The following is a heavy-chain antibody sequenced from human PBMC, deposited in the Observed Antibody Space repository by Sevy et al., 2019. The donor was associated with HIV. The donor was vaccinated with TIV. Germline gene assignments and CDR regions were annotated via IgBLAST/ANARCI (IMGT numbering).Heavy chain of an antibody. D-gene: IGHD3-22*01. CDR1: GGSISSYY. CDR3: ARDPYDSSGYYYDY. V-gene: IGHV4-4*07. CDR2: IYTSGST. Sequence: SETLSLTCTVSGGSISSYYWSWIRQPAGKGLEWIGRIYTSGSTNYNPSLKSRVTMSVDTSKNQFSLKLSSVTAADMAVYYCARDPYDSSGYYYDYWGQGTLVTVSS. J-gene: IGHJ4*02.